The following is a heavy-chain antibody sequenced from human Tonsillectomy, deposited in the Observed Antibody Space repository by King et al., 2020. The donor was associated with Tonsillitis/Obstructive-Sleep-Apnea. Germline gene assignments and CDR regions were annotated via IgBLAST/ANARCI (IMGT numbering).Heavy chain of an antibody. Sequence: VQLQESGPGLVKPSETLSLTCTVYGGSISSYYWRWIRPPPGMGLEWIGYFHYSGSTNFNPSLKSRVTISVDTSKNQFSLKLSPVTAADTAVYYCARVIPDWYFDLWGRGTLVTVSS. CDR2: FHYSGST. CDR1: GGSISSYY. CDR3: ARVIPDWYFDL. D-gene: IGHD2-21*01. J-gene: IGHJ2*01. V-gene: IGHV4-59*01.